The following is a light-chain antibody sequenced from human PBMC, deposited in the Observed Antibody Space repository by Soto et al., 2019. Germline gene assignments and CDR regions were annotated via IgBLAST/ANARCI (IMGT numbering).Light chain of an antibody. CDR2: RVS. J-gene: IGKJ1*01. Sequence: DIVMTQSPLSLPVTLGQPASISCRSSQSLVHSDGNTYLNWFQQRPGQSPRRLIYRVSNRDSGVPDRFSGSGSGTDFTLKISRVEAEDVGVYHCMQGTLGRTFGQGTKVEIK. CDR3: MQGTLGRT. V-gene: IGKV2-30*02. CDR1: QSLVHSDGNTY.